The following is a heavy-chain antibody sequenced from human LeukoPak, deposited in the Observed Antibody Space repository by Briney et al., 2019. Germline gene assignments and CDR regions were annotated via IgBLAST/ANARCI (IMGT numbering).Heavy chain of an antibody. CDR3: ARGLRGYSYGNWFDP. J-gene: IGHJ5*02. D-gene: IGHD5-18*01. CDR1: GGSISSTSYY. V-gene: IGHV4-39*07. Sequence: SETLSLTCTVSGGSISSTSYYWGWIRQPPGKGLEWIGEINHGGITTYNPSLRSRVSISIDTSKMQFSLKLRAVTAADRAVYYCARGLRGYSYGNWFDPWGQGTLVTVSS. CDR2: INHGGIT.